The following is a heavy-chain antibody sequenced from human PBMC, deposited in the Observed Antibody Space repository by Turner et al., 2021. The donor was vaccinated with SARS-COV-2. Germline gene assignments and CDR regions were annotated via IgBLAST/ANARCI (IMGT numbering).Heavy chain of an antibody. CDR3: ARDPGEGSFDY. J-gene: IGHJ4*02. CDR1: GGAISRYY. Sequence: QVQLQESGPGLVKPSETLSLTCPVSGGAISRYYWSWIRQPPGKGLGWIGYIYYSGSTNYNPSIKSRVTISVDTSKNQFSLKLSSVTAEDTAVYYWARDPGEGSFDYWGQGTLVTVSS. D-gene: IGHD3-16*01. V-gene: IGHV4-59*01. CDR2: IYYSGST.